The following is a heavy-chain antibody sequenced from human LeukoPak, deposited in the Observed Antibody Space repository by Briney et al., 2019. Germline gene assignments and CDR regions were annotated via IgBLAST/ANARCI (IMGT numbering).Heavy chain of an antibody. V-gene: IGHV3-30*03. CDR3: ARDWGGAQEDYGVWGIDY. CDR2: ISYDGSNR. J-gene: IGHJ4*02. CDR1: GFTFSSYG. Sequence: PGGSLRLSCAASGFTFSSYGMSWVRQAPGKGLEWVAVISYDGSNRYYADSVKGRFTISRDNSKNTLYLQMNSLRAEDTAVYYCARDWGGAQEDYGVWGIDYWGQGTLVTVSS. D-gene: IGHD4-17*01.